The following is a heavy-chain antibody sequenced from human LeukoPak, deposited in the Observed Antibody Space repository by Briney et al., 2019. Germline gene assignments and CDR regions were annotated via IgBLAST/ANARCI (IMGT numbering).Heavy chain of an antibody. D-gene: IGHD3-9*01. V-gene: IGHV1-2*02. CDR2: ISPNSGGT. Sequence: ASVKVSCKASGCTFTGYYMHWVRQAPGQGLEWMGWISPNSGGTNDAQKFQGRVTMTRDTSISTAYMELSRLRSDDTAVYYCATRYYDILTGYYNDFGAFDIWGQGTMVTVSS. CDR3: ATRYYDILTGYYNDFGAFDI. CDR1: GCTFTGYY. J-gene: IGHJ3*02.